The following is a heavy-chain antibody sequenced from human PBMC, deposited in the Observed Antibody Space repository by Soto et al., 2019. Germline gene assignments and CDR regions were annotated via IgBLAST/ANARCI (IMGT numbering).Heavy chain of an antibody. D-gene: IGHD3-10*01. Sequence: GASVKVSCKASGYTFTSYGISWVRQAPGQGLEWMGWISAYNGNTNYAQKFQGRVTITADESTSTAYMELSSLRSEDTAVYYCARGRGGAFDIWGQGTMVTVSS. V-gene: IGHV1-18*01. J-gene: IGHJ3*02. CDR3: ARGRGGAFDI. CDR2: ISAYNGNT. CDR1: GYTFTSYG.